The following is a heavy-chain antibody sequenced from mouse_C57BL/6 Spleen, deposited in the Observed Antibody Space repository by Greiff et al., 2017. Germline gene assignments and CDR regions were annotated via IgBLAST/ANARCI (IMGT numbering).Heavy chain of an antibody. D-gene: IGHD2-2*01. CDR3: GRRGGYLSFAY. CDR2: ISSGSSTI. CDR1: GFTFSDYG. V-gene: IGHV5-17*01. J-gene: IGHJ3*01. Sequence: EVMLVESGGGLVKPGGSLKLSCAASGFTFSDYGMHWVRQAPEKGLEWVAYISSGSSTIYYADTVKGRFTISRDNAKNTLFLQMTSLRSEDTAMYYWGRRGGYLSFAYWGQGTLVTVSA.